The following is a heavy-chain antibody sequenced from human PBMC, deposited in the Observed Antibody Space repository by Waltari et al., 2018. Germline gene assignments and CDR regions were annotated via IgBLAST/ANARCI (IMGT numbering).Heavy chain of an antibody. V-gene: IGHV4-38-2*02. D-gene: IGHD3-10*01. Sequence: QVQLQESGPGLVKPSETLSLTCAVSGYSISSGYSWGWIRQPPGKGLEWIGIMYHSGSTYYNPSLKSRVTISIDTSKNQFSLKLSAVTAADTAVYYCAREDGSGSYSYWGQGTLVTVSS. CDR3: AREDGSGSYSY. J-gene: IGHJ4*02. CDR1: GYSISSGYS. CDR2: MYHSGST.